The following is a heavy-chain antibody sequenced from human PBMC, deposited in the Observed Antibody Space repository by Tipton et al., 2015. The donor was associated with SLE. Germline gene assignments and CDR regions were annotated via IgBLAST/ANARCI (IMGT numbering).Heavy chain of an antibody. Sequence: TLSLTCSVSGDSPSSNNYYWGWIRQSPAQGLEWIGTIHYAGGTYYNPSLRSRLTISVDTSGNHFSLNLNSVTAADTAVYFCARQRGYYDGTPFPPWNFDLWGRGTQVTVSS. D-gene: IGHD3-16*01. J-gene: IGHJ2*01. CDR1: GDSPSSNNYY. CDR2: IHYAGGT. CDR3: ARQRGYYDGTPFPPWNFDL. V-gene: IGHV4-39*07.